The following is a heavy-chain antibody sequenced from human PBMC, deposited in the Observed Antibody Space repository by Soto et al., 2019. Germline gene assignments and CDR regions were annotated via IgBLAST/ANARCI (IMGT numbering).Heavy chain of an antibody. J-gene: IGHJ4*02. CDR1: GFTFSNYA. V-gene: IGHV3-30*18. CDR2: ISYDGTNR. CDR3: AKDSHYCSGLTCPYPLDY. Sequence: QVQLVESGGAVVQAGKSLRLSCAASGFTFSNYAIHWVRQAPGKGLEWVAIISYDGTNRHYADSVKGRFTISRDNSKNTLYLEMNSRRPYGTAVYFCAKDSHYCSGLTCPYPLDYWGQGTLVTVSS. D-gene: IGHD3-3*02.